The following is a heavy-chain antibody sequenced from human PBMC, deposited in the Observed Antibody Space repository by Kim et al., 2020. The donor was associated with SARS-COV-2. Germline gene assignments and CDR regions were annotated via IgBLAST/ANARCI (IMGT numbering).Heavy chain of an antibody. CDR1: TGSFVACH. J-gene: IGHJ4*02. V-gene: IGHV4-34*01. D-gene: IGHD3-9*01. Sequence: SETLSLTCAIYTGSFVACHWSWVRQPPGKGLEWIWEFNHRGSTNYNPSLKSRVTLSVDTSKSQFSLKLTSVTAADTAVYYCARGRTFDWLLNRMLNAEFDSWGQGTLVTVSS. CDR3: ARGRTFDWLLNRMLNAEFDS. CDR2: FNHRGST.